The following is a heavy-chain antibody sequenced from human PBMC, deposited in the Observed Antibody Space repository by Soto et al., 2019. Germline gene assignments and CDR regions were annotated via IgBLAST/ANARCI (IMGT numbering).Heavy chain of an antibody. Sequence: GGSLRLSCAASGFTFSSYSMSWVRQAPGKGLEWVSTISGRGDDTYYTDSVKGRFTISRDNSKNTLYVHMNSLRAEDTAVYYCARAQPTYSSSYFDYWGQGTLVTVSS. CDR3: ARAQPTYSSSYFDY. CDR2: ISGRGDDT. J-gene: IGHJ4*02. CDR1: GFTFSSYS. V-gene: IGHV3-23*01. D-gene: IGHD3-22*01.